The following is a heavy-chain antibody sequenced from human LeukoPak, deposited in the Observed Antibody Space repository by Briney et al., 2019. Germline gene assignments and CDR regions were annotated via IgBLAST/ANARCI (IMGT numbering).Heavy chain of an antibody. CDR2: INHSGST. CDR3: ARGPRIAAARGYFDY. CDR1: GGSFSGYY. D-gene: IGHD6-13*01. V-gene: IGHV4-34*01. Sequence: SQTLSLTCAVYGGSFSGYYWSWIRQPPGKGLEWIGEINHSGSTNYNPSLKSRVTISVDTSKNQFSLKLSSVTAADTAVYYCARGPRIAAARGYFDYWGQGTLVTVSS. J-gene: IGHJ4*02.